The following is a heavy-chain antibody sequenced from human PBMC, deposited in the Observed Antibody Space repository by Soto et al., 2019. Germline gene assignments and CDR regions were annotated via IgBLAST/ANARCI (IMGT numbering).Heavy chain of an antibody. D-gene: IGHD6-19*01. V-gene: IGHV3-13*01. CDR2: IGTAGDT. CDR3: ARDRVYSSGPTDYYYYGMDV. J-gene: IGHJ6*02. Sequence: VGSLRLSCAASGFTFSSYDMHWVRQATGKGLEWVSAIGTAGDTYYPGSVKGRFTISRENAKNSLYLQMNSLRAEDTAVYYCARDRVYSSGPTDYYYYGMDVWGQGTTVTVSS. CDR1: GFTFSSYD.